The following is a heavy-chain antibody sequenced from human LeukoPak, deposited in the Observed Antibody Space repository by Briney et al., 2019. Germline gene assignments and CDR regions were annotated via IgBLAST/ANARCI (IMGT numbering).Heavy chain of an antibody. V-gene: IGHV4-39*01. CDR1: GGSISSSSDY. CDR3: ARHGVVTDYYYYYMDV. Sequence: SETLSLTCTVSGGSISSSSDYWGWIRQPPGKGLEWIGSIYYSGSTYYNPSLKSRVTISVDTSKNQFSLKLSSVTAADTAVYYCARHGVVTDYYYYYMDVWGKGTTVTVSS. J-gene: IGHJ6*03. D-gene: IGHD3-3*01. CDR2: IYYSGST.